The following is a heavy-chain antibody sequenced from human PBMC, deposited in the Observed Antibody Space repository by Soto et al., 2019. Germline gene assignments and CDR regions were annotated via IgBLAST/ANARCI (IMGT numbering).Heavy chain of an antibody. CDR1: GYIFTSYG. D-gene: IGHD3-16*01. CDR3: ARMGDVPYYYYGMDV. Sequence: QVQLVQSGAEVKKPGASVKVSCKASGYIFTSYGVSWVRQAPGQGLEWLGWINGYNGNTNYGQNFQGRVTMTTDTSTSTAYMELRSLRSDDTAVYYYARMGDVPYYYYGMDVWGQGTTVIVSS. V-gene: IGHV1-18*01. J-gene: IGHJ6*02. CDR2: INGYNGNT.